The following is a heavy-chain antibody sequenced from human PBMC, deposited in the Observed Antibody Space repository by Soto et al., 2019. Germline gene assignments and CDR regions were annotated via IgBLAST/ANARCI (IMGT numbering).Heavy chain of an antibody. CDR3: ARCGNYDFWSGYSSYYYGMDV. CDR1: VGSSSSGSYY. J-gene: IGHJ6*02. CDR2: IYYSGST. Sequence: PSETLSLTCPVSVGSSSSGSYYWSWILQPPGKGLEWIGYIYYSGSTNYNPSLKSRVTISVDTSKNQFSLKLSSVTAADTAVYYCARCGNYDFWSGYSSYYYGMDVWGQGTTVTVSS. V-gene: IGHV4-61*01. D-gene: IGHD3-3*01.